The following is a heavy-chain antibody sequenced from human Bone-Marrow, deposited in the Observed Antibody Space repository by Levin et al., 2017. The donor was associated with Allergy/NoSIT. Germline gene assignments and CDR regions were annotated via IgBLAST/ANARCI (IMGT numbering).Heavy chain of an antibody. J-gene: IGHJ4*02. V-gene: IGHV4-30-4*01. CDR1: GGSISSGDYY. CDR3: AGLTSAAAISYFQV. CDR2: IYHSGST. Sequence: SETLSLTCSVSGGSISSGDYYWSWIRQPPGKGLEWIGYIYHSGSTFYTLPLRSRVTISIDTAKNQFSLKPRSVTAADTAVYCCAGLTSAAAISYFQVWGQGSLVTVSS. D-gene: IGHD2-2*01.